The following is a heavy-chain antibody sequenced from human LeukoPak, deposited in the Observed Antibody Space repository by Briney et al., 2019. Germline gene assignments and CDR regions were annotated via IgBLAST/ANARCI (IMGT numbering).Heavy chain of an antibody. CDR2: IIPIFGTA. Sequence: SVKVSCKASGGTFSSYAISWVRQAPGQGLEWMGRIIPIFGTANYAQKFQGRVTITTDESTSTAYMELSSLRSEDTAVYSCARVKDYYDSSGLQNRYYFDYWGQGTLVTVSS. CDR1: GGTFSSYA. V-gene: IGHV1-69*05. CDR3: ARVKDYYDSSGLQNRYYFDY. D-gene: IGHD3-22*01. J-gene: IGHJ4*02.